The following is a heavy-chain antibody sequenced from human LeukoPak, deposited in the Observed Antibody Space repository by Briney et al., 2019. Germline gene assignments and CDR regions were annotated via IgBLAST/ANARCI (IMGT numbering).Heavy chain of an antibody. J-gene: IGHJ4*02. CDR1: GLTFSSYA. D-gene: IGHD2-2*01. CDR2: ISGSGSIK. Sequence: GGSLRLSCAASGLTFSSYAMSWVRQAPGKGLEWVSSISGSGSIKLYADSVKGRFTISRDNSKNTLYLQMNSLRAEDTAVYYCARAPAPIFYFDYRGQGTLVTVSS. CDR3: ARAPAPIFYFDY. V-gene: IGHV3-23*01.